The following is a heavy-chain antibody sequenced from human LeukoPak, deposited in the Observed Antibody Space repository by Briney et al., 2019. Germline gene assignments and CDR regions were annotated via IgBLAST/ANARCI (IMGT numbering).Heavy chain of an antibody. CDR1: GGSFSGYY. CDR3: ARQTGVGLFILP. CDR2: INHSGST. Sequence: PSETLSLTCAVYGGSFSGYYWSWIRQPPGKGLEWIGEINHSGSTNYNPSLKSRVTISVDTSKNQFSLKLSSVTAADTAVCYCARQTGVGLFILPGGQGTLVTVSS. D-gene: IGHD3-3*01. J-gene: IGHJ4*02. V-gene: IGHV4-34*01.